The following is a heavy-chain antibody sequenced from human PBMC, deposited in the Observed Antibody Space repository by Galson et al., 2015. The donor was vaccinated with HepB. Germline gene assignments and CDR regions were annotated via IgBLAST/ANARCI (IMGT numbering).Heavy chain of an antibody. D-gene: IGHD3-10*01. CDR3: ARVRTMVRGVGGYDFDI. V-gene: IGHV1-69*02. Sequence: SVKVSCKASGGTFSSYTISWVRQAPGQGLEWMGRIIPILGIANYAQKFQGRVTITADKSTSTAYMELSSLRSEDTAVYYCARVRTMVRGVGGYDFDIWGQGTMVTVSS. CDR2: IIPILGIA. J-gene: IGHJ3*02. CDR1: GGTFSSYT.